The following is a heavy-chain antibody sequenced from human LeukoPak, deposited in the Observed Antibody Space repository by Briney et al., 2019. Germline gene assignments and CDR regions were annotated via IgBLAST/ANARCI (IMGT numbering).Heavy chain of an antibody. CDR1: GFTFSSYG. V-gene: IGHV3-30*02. CDR3: AKDNWNRANAFDI. Sequence: PGGSLRLSCAASGFTFSSYGMHWVRQAPGKGLEWVAFIRYDGSNKYYADSVKGRFTISRDNSKNTLYLQMNSLRAEDTAVYYCAKDNWNRANAFDIWGQGTMVTVSS. D-gene: IGHD1-20*01. CDR2: IRYDGSNK. J-gene: IGHJ3*02.